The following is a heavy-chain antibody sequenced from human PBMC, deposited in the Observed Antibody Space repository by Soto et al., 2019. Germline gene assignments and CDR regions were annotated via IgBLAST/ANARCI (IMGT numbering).Heavy chain of an antibody. J-gene: IGHJ6*02. D-gene: IGHD1-1*01. V-gene: IGHV1-69*01. CDR3: ASPVDKSWNHPDYYYYYGMDV. CDR1: GGTFSSYA. CDR2: IIPIFGTA. Sequence: QVQLVQSGAEVKKPGSSVKVSCKASGGTFSSYAISWVRQAPGQGLEWMGGIIPIFGTANYAQKFQGRVTITADESTSTAYMELSSLRSEDTAVYYCASPVDKSWNHPDYYYYYGMDVWGQGTTVTVSS.